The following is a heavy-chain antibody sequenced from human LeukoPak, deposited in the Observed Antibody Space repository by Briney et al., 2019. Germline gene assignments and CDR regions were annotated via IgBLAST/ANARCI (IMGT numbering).Heavy chain of an antibody. CDR2: FDPDDGET. CDR3: AVHQYYYDSSGYYYYYMDV. D-gene: IGHD3-22*01. J-gene: IGHJ6*03. V-gene: IGHV1-24*01. CDR1: GYTLTELS. Sequence: ASVKVSCKVSGYTLTELSMHWVRQAPGKGLEWMGGFDPDDGETIYAQKFQGRVTMTEDTATDTAYMALSSLRSEDTAVYYCAVHQYYYDSSGYYYYYMDVWGKGTTVTVSS.